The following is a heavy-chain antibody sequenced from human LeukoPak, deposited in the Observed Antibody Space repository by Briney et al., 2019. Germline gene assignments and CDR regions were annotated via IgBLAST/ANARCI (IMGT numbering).Heavy chain of an antibody. V-gene: IGHV1-46*01. CDR2: INPSGGST. J-gene: IGHJ4*02. D-gene: IGHD2-2*01. CDR3: ASVYCSSTSCYGFDY. CDR1: GYTFTSYY. Sequence: ASVKVSCKASGYTFTSYYMHWVRQAPGQGLEWMGIINPSGGSTSHAQKFQGRVTMTRDTSTSTVYMELSSLRSEDTAVYYCASVYCSSTSCYGFDYWGQGTLVTVSS.